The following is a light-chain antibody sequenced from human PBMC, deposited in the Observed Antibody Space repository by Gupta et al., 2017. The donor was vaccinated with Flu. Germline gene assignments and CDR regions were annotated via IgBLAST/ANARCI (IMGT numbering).Light chain of an antibody. V-gene: IGKV1-39*01. J-gene: IGKJ2*01. CDR1: QGISRY. CDR2: VSS. CDR3: EQTDRTPYT. Sequence: PSVFAAVEDTFTVSCRASQGISRYLTWYQQTPGKAPELLIYVSSRLRSRVPTSFSGSGSGTDFTLTLSRPQPEDFATLYCEQTDRTPYTFGQGTKMDIK.